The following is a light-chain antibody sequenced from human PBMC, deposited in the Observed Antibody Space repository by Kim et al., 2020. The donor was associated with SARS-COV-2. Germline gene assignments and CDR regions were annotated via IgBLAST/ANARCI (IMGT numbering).Light chain of an antibody. V-gene: IGKV4-1*01. CDR2: WAS. J-gene: IGKJ2*01. CDR1: PGVFYSSENKNY. CDR3: QQYFATPFT. Sequence: DIVMTQSPDSLAVSLGERASINCKSSPGVFYSSENKNYLAWYQKKPGQPPKLLIYWASTRQSGVPDRFSGSGSETNFTLTISSLQTEDLATYYCQQYFATPFTFGQGTKLEI.